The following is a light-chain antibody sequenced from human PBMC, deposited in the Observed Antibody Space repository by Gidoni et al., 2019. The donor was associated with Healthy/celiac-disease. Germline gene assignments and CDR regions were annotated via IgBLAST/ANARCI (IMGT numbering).Light chain of an antibody. V-gene: IGKV3-20*01. J-gene: IGKJ2*01. CDR1: QSVSSSY. CDR3: QQYGSSPYT. Sequence: EIVLTQSPGTLSLSPGERATLSCRASQSVSSSYLAWYQQKSGQAPRLLIYGASSRATGIPDRCSGSGSGTDVTLTISRLEPEDCAVYYCQQYGSSPYTFGHXTKLEIK. CDR2: GAS.